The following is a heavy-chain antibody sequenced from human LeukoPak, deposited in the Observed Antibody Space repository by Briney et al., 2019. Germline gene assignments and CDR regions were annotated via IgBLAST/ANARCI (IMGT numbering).Heavy chain of an antibody. D-gene: IGHD3-9*01. CDR2: INAGNGNT. Sequence: ASVKVSCKASGYTFTSYAMQWVRQAPGQRLEWMGWINAGNGNTKYSQKFQGRVTITADESTSTAYMELSSLRSEDTAVYYCARDPQILTGDNWFDPWGQGTLVTVSS. J-gene: IGHJ5*02. V-gene: IGHV1-3*01. CDR1: GYTFTSYA. CDR3: ARDPQILTGDNWFDP.